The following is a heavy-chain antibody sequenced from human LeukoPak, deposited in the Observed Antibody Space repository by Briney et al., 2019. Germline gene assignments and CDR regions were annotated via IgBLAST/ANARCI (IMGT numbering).Heavy chain of an antibody. CDR2: INAGNGNT. CDR3: ARDSGPSAFDI. V-gene: IGHV1-3*03. D-gene: IGHD3-10*01. J-gene: IGHJ3*02. CDR1: GYTFTSYA. Sequence: WASVKVSCKASGYTFTSYAMHWVRQAPGQRLEWMGWINAGNGNTKHSQEFQGRVTITRDTSASIAYMELSSLRSEDMAVYYCARDSGPSAFDIWGQGTKVTVSS.